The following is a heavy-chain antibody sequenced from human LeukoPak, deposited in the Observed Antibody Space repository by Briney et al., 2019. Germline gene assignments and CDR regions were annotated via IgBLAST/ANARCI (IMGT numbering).Heavy chain of an antibody. V-gene: IGHV4-34*01. D-gene: IGHD3-10*01. CDR2: INHSGST. CDR3: ARDPRGSGSYYNPPFDY. J-gene: IGHJ4*02. CDR1: GGSFSGYY. Sequence: SETLSLTCAVYGGSFSGYYWSWIRQPPGKGQEWNGEINHSGSTNYNPSLKSRVTISVDTSKNQFSLKLSSVTAADTAVYYCARDPRGSGSYYNPPFDYWGQGTLVTVSS.